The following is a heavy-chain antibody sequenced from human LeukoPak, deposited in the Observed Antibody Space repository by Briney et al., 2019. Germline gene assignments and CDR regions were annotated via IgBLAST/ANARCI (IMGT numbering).Heavy chain of an antibody. CDR3: ARARITMVRGVIGTFELTGV. J-gene: IGHJ4*02. V-gene: IGHV3-30-3*01. CDR2: ISYDGSNK. CDR1: GFTFSSYA. D-gene: IGHD3-10*01. Sequence: PGGSLRLSCAASGFTFSSYAMHWVRQAPGKGLEWVAVISYDGSNKYYADSVKGRFTISRDNSKNTLYLQMNSLRAEDTAVYYCARARITMVRGVIGTFELTGVWGQGTLVTVSS.